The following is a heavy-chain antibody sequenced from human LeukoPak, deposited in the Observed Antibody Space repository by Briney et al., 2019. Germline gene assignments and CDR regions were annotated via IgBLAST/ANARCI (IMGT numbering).Heavy chain of an antibody. J-gene: IGHJ4*02. D-gene: IGHD4-11*01. CDR2: IRSNTYSGTT. Sequence: GRSLRLSCTASGFIFADYAMSWVRQAPGKGLEWVSFIRSNTYSGTTEYAASVKGRFTISRDDSKSIAYLQMNSLKTEDTAMYYCTRGDYSDYLDYWGQGTLVTVSS. V-gene: IGHV3-49*04. CDR1: GFIFADYA. CDR3: TRGDYSDYLDY.